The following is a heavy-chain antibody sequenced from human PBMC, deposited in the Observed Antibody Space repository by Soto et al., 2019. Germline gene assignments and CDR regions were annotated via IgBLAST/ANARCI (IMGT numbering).Heavy chain of an antibody. V-gene: IGHV3-23*01. CDR2: IDGSGGIT. D-gene: IGHD1-1*01. Sequence: EVQLLESGGGLVQPGDSLRLSCVASGFTFSNYAMTWVRQAPGKGLEWVSGIDGSGGITYYTESVKGRFTISRDNSKNTLFLQINSLRVEDTAIYYCAKARSISTTTRPVKDAFHIWGRGTMVTVSS. CDR1: GFTFSNYA. CDR3: AKARSISTTTRPVKDAFHI. J-gene: IGHJ3*02.